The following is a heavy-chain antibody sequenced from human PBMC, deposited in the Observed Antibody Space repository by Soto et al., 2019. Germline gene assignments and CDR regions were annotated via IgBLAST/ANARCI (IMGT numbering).Heavy chain of an antibody. CDR3: ARVGWTTNYYYYYGMDV. V-gene: IGHV4-59*01. J-gene: IGHJ6*02. CDR2: IYYSGST. Sequence: SGTLSLTCTASGGSISSYYWSWIRQPPGKGLEWIGYIYYSGSTNYNPSLKSRVTISVDTSKNQFSLKLSSVTAADTAVYYCARVGWTTNYYYYYGMDVWGQGTTVTVSS. D-gene: IGHD3-3*01. CDR1: GGSISSYY.